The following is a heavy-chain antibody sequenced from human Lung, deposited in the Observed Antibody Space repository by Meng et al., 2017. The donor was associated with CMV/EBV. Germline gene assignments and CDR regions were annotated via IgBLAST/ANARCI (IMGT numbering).Heavy chain of an antibody. J-gene: IGHJ6*02. CDR1: GHSVANDYF. D-gene: IGHD1-26*01. Sequence: SETLSLTCHVSGHSVANDYFWGWVRQSPRTGLEWVGINDSGDTFYNPSLKSRMDISIDRPGNQFSLTLRSVTAADTAVYYCVRHIIVVPSRGYGVDVWGQGXTVTVSS. CDR3: VRHIIVVPSRGYGVDV. CDR2: NDSGDT. V-gene: IGHV4-38-2*01.